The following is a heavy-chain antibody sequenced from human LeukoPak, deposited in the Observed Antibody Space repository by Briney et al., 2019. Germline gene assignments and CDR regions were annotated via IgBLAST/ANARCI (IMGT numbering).Heavy chain of an antibody. Sequence: SETLSLTCTVSGGSISSGSYYWSWIRQPAGKGLEWIGRIYISGTTSYNPSLKSRVTISIDTSKNQISLRLTSVTATDTAVYYCARQTGSGLFILPGGQGTLVTVSS. D-gene: IGHD3/OR15-3a*01. CDR2: IYISGTT. J-gene: IGHJ4*02. CDR3: ARQTGSGLFILP. CDR1: GGSISSGSYY. V-gene: IGHV4-61*02.